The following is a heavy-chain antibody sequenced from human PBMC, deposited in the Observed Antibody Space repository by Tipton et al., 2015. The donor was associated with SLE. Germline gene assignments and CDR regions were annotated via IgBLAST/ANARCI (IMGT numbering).Heavy chain of an antibody. J-gene: IGHJ4*02. CDR1: GGSISSSSYY. CDR2: IYYSGST. D-gene: IGHD6-6*01. Sequence: TLSLTCTVSGGSISSSSYYWGWIRQPPGKGLEWIGSIYYSGSTYYNPSLKSRVTISVDTSKNQFSLKLSSVTAADTAVYYCARQRQLVADYWGQGTLVTVSS. CDR3: ARQRQLVADY. V-gene: IGHV4-39*01.